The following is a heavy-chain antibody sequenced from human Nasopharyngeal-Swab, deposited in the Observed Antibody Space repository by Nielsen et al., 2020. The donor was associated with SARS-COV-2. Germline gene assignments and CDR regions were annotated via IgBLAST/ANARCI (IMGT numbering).Heavy chain of an antibody. Sequence: WVRQAPGQGLEWMGWISAYNGNTNYAQKLQGRVTMTTDTSTSTAYMELRSLRSDDTAVYYCARDPPLGGGIAVAGFAYWGQGTLVTVSS. CDR2: ISAYNGNT. V-gene: IGHV1-18*01. J-gene: IGHJ4*02. D-gene: IGHD6-19*01. CDR3: ARDPPLGGGIAVAGFAY.